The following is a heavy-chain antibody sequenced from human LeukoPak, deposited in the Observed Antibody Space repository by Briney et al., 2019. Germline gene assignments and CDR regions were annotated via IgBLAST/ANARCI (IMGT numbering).Heavy chain of an antibody. J-gene: IGHJ4*02. CDR1: GGSISGYY. D-gene: IGHD3-22*01. Sequence: SETLSLTCTVSGGSISGYYWNWIRQPPGKGLEWIGYIYYSGSTSYNPSLNSRATISIDTSKNQFSLTLSSVTAADTAVYYCAREYDSSGYHHYYFDYWGQGTLVTVSS. CDR2: IYYSGST. V-gene: IGHV4-59*12. CDR3: AREYDSSGYHHYYFDY.